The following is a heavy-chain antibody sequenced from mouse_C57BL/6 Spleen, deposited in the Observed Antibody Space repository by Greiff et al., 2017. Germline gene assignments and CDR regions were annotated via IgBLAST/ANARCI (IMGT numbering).Heavy chain of an antibody. Sequence: VQRVESGAELVRPGASVTLSCKASGYTFTDYEMHWVKQTPVHGLAWIGAIDPETGGTAYNQKFKGKAILTADKSSSTAYMELRSLTSEDSAVYYCTRAYGSSPAWFAYWGQGTLVTVSA. D-gene: IGHD1-1*01. CDR3: TRAYGSSPAWFAY. CDR2: IDPETGGT. V-gene: IGHV1-15*01. J-gene: IGHJ3*01. CDR1: GYTFTDYE.